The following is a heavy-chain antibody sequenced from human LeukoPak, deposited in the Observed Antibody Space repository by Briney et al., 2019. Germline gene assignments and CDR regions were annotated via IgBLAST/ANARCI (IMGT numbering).Heavy chain of an antibody. V-gene: IGHV3-53*01. CDR2: IYSGGST. Sequence: QSGGSLRLSCAASGFTVGNNYMKWIRQAPGKGLEWVSLIYSGGSTYYADSVKGRFTISRDSSKNTLYLQMNSLRVEDTAVYYCATNMGFWGQGTLVTVSP. J-gene: IGHJ4*02. D-gene: IGHD2/OR15-2a*01. CDR1: GFTVGNNY. CDR3: ATNMGF.